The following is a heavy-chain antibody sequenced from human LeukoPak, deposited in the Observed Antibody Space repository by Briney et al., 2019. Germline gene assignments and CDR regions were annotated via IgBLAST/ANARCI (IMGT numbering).Heavy chain of an antibody. D-gene: IGHD2-2*02. J-gene: IGHJ4*02. CDR2: IYYSGST. CDR1: GGSISSGGYY. V-gene: IGHV4-31*03. CDR3: ARGLYTHLDY. Sequence: SETLSLTCTVSGGSISSGGYYWSWIRQHPGKGLEWIGYIYYSGSTYYNPSLKSRVTISVDTSKNQFSLKLSSVTAADTAVYCCARGLYTHLDYWGQGTLVTVSS.